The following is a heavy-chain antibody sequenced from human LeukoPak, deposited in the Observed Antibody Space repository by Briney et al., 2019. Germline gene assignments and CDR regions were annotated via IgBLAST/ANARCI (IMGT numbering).Heavy chain of an antibody. D-gene: IGHD6-13*01. CDR2: IYYSGST. J-gene: IGHJ4*02. CDR3: ARVAPEAASLDY. Sequence: ASETLSLTCTVSGGSISSYYWSWIRQPPGKGLEWIGYIYYSGSTNYNPSLKSRVTISVDTSKNQFSLKLSSVTAADTAVYYCARVAPEAASLDYWGQGTLVTVSS. CDR1: GGSISSYY. V-gene: IGHV4-59*01.